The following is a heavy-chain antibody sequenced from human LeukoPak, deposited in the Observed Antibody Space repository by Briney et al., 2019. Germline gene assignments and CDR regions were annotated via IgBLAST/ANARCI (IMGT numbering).Heavy chain of an antibody. D-gene: IGHD2-15*01. J-gene: IGHJ5*02. V-gene: IGHV3-53*01. CDR3: ARHSCSGGSCYWFDP. CDR2: IYSGGST. CDR1: GFTVSSNN. Sequence: GGSLRLSCAASGFTVSSNNMSWVRQAPGKGLVWVSVIYSGGSTYYADSVKGRFTISRDNSKNTLYLQMNSLRAEDTAMYYCARHSCSGGSCYWFDPWGQGTLVTVSS.